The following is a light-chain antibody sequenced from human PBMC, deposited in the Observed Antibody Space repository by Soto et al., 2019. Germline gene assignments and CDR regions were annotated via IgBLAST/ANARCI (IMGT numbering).Light chain of an antibody. Sequence: EIVLTQSPATLSLSPGERATLSCRASQSVSSYLAWYQQKPGQAPRLLIYDASNRATGIPARFXXXGSGTXXXXXXXXXXXEDFAVYYCQQRSNWPPITFGQGTRLEIK. CDR1: QSVSSY. CDR3: QQRSNWPPIT. CDR2: DAS. J-gene: IGKJ5*01. V-gene: IGKV3-11*01.